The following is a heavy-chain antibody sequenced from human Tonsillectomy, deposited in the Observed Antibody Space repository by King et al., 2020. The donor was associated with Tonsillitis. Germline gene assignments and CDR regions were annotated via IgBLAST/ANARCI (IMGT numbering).Heavy chain of an antibody. V-gene: IGHV3-48*03. Sequence: QLVQSGGGLVPPGGSLRLSCAASGFTFSSYEMNWVRQAPGKGLEWVSYISSSASTIYYADSVKGRFTISRDNAKNSLYLQMNSLRAEDTAVYYCAREIYGSVSYFQRHFDYWGQGTLVTVSS. CDR3: AREIYGSVSYFQRHFDY. CDR2: ISSSASTI. D-gene: IGHD3-10*01. J-gene: IGHJ4*02. CDR1: GFTFSSYE.